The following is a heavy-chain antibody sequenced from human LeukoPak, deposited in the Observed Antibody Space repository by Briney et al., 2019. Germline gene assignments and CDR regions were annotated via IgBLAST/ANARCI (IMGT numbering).Heavy chain of an antibody. Sequence: GGSLRLSCAASGFTFSSYSMNWVRQAPGKGLEWVSSISSSSSYIYYADSVKGRFTISRDNAKNSLYLQMNSLRAEDTAVYYCASEGGDKSAMVRGVITKNPPRFDYWGQGTLVTVSS. CDR3: ASEGGDKSAMVRGVITKNPPRFDY. D-gene: IGHD3-10*01. V-gene: IGHV3-21*01. CDR1: GFTFSSYS. J-gene: IGHJ4*02. CDR2: ISSSSSYI.